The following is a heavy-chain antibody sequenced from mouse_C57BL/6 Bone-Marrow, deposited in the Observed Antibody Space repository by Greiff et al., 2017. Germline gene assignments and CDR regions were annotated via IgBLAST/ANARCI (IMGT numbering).Heavy chain of an antibody. CDR2: ISDGGSYT. J-gene: IGHJ4*01. CDR1: GFTFSSYA. V-gene: IGHV5-4*01. D-gene: IGHD4-1*01. Sequence: EVKLVESGGGLVKPGGSLKLSCAASGFTFSSYAMSWVRQTPEKRLEWVATISDGGSYTYYPDNVKGRFTISRDNAKNNLYLQMSHLKSEDTAMYYCARDNCIYYAMDYWGQGTSVTVSS. CDR3: ARDNCIYYAMDY.